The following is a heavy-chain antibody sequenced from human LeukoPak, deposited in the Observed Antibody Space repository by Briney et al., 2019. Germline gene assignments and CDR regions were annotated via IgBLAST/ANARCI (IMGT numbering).Heavy chain of an antibody. CDR1: GGSISSYY. V-gene: IGHV4-59*01. J-gene: IGHJ4*02. D-gene: IGHD5-24*01. Sequence: NPSETLSLTCTVSGGSISSYYWSWIRQPPGKGLEWIGYIYYSGSTNYNPSLKSRVTISVDTSKNQFSLKLSPVTAADTAVYYCARGGMATVHFDYWGQGTLVTVSS. CDR2: IYYSGST. CDR3: ARGGMATVHFDY.